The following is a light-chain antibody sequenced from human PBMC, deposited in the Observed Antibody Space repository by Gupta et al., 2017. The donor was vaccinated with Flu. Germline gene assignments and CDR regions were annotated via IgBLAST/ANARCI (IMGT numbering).Light chain of an antibody. Sequence: LTVTPGEAGSITCRCSQSLMHRNGYNYLVWDRPKPGQTRQLRIYWGSKRATGVTDRFSGSGAGTEFKLKSSRGEDEDVGVYIQRQPLQRTFGQGTRVDIK. V-gene: IGKV2-28*01. CDR2: WGS. J-gene: IGKJ1*01. CDR1: QSLMHRNGYNY. CDR3: RQPLQRT.